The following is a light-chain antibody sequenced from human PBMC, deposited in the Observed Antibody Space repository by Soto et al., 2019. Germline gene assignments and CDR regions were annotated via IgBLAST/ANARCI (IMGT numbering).Light chain of an antibody. J-gene: IGKJ2*01. V-gene: IGKV3-15*01. Sequence: EIVMTQSPATLSVPPGERATLFCMASRNIGGKLAWFQQKPGQAPTLLMYAVSTRAAGVPPRFSGSGSGTEFTLTISSLQSEDFAVYYCQQYDNWPQYTFGQGTKLEIK. CDR2: AVS. CDR3: QQYDNWPQYT. CDR1: RNIGGK.